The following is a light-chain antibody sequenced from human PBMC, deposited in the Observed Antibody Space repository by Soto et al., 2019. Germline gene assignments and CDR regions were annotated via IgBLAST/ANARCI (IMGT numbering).Light chain of an antibody. J-gene: IGLJ2*01. CDR2: DTT. CDR1: TGAVTSGHY. CDR3: LLFYSDARV. Sequence: QTVVTQEPSLTVSPGGSVTPTCGSNTGAVTSGHYPYWFQQKPGQAPRTLIYDTTNKHSWTPARFSGSLLGGKAALTLSGAQPEDEAEYYCLLFYSDARVFGGGTKLTVL. V-gene: IGLV7-46*01.